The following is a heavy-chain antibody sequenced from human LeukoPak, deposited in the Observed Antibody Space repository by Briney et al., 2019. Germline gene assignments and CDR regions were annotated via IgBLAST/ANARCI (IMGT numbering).Heavy chain of an antibody. CDR1: GFTFSDYY. CDR3: AREGITMFRGVGAYYYYGMDV. Sequence: GGSLRLSCAASGFTFSDYYMSWIRQAPGKGLEWVSYISSSGSTIYYADSVKGRFTISRDNAKNSLYLQMNSLRAEDTAVYYCAREGITMFRGVGAYYYYGMDVWGQGTTVTVSS. J-gene: IGHJ6*02. D-gene: IGHD3-10*01. CDR2: ISSSGSTI. V-gene: IGHV3-11*01.